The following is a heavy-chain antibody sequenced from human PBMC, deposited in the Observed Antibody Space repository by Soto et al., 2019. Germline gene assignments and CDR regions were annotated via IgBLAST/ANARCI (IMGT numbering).Heavy chain of an antibody. V-gene: IGHV3-33*01. CDR1: GFSFSSYG. CDR3: ARTKAVTAKTQYYFDY. CDR2: IWYDGSNK. J-gene: IGHJ4*02. D-gene: IGHD2-21*02. Sequence: QVQLVESGGGVVQPGRSLRLSCAASGFSFSSYGMHWVRQAPGKGLEWVAVIWYDGSNKYYADSVKGRFTISRDNSKNTLYLQRNSLRAEETAVFYCARTKAVTAKTQYYFDYWGQGTLVTVSS.